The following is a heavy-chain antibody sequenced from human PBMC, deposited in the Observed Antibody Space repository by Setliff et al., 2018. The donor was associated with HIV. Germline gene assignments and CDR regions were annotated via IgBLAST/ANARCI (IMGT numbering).Heavy chain of an antibody. J-gene: IGHJ4*02. CDR3: ARAHHDFWSGYCPFDY. CDR2: IHYSGST. D-gene: IGHD3-3*01. Sequence: SETLSLTCTVSGDSISSGSYYWSWIRQHPGKGLEWIGYIHYSGSTHYNPSLDSRLTISVDTSQNRFSLKLSSVTAADTAVYFCARAHHDFWSGYCPFDYWGQGTQVTVSS. CDR1: GDSISSGSYY. V-gene: IGHV4-31*02.